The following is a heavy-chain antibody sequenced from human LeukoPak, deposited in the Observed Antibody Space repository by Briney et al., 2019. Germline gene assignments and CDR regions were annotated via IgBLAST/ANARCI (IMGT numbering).Heavy chain of an antibody. V-gene: IGHV1-69*04. CDR3: AREKALNWFDP. CDR1: GGTFSSYA. J-gene: IGHJ5*02. Sequence: GSSVKVSCKASGGTFSSYAISWVRQAPGQGLEWMGRIIPILGIANYAQKFQGRVTITADKSTSTAYMELSSLRSEDTAVYYCAREKALNWFDPWGQGTLVTVSS. CDR2: IIPILGIA.